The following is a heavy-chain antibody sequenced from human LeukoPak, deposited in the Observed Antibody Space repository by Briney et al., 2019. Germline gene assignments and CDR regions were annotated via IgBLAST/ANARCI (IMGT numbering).Heavy chain of an antibody. J-gene: IGHJ5*02. CDR3: ARVHCSSTSCYTEYWFDP. D-gene: IGHD2-2*02. CDR2: INPSGGST. CDR1: GYTFTSYY. V-gene: IGHV1-46*01. Sequence: GASVKVSCKASGYTFTSYYMHWVRQALGQGLEWMGIINPSGGSTSYAQKFQGRVTMTRDMSTSTVYMELSSLRSEDTAVYYCARVHCSSTSCYTEYWFDPWGQGTLVTVSS.